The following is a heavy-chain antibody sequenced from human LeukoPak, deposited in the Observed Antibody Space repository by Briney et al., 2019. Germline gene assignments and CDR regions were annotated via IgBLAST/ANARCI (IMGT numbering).Heavy chain of an antibody. CDR1: GFTFSSYS. Sequence: PGGSLRLSCAASGFTFSSYSMNWVRQAPGKGLEWVSYISSSSSTIYYADSVKGRFTISRDNAKNSLYLQMNSLRAEDTAVYYCARERRRWLHRGRQTDYWGQGTLVTVSS. CDR2: ISSSSSTI. J-gene: IGHJ4*02. CDR3: ARERRRWLHRGRQTDY. V-gene: IGHV3-48*04. D-gene: IGHD5-12*01.